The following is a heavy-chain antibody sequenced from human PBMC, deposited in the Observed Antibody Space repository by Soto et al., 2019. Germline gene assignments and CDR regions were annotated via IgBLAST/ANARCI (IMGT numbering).Heavy chain of an antibody. CDR3: ASGASRWYPYFFDS. Sequence: QAQVVQSGAEVRKPGSSVKLSCKASEGTFNSYAIAWVRQAPGQGLEWMGGIIPYYNTLNYAQKFQDRVTITADDSTNTVYMELISLRSDDTAVYFCASGASRWYPYFFDSWAQGTLVTVSS. J-gene: IGHJ4*02. V-gene: IGHV1-69*01. D-gene: IGHD6-13*01. CDR2: IIPYYNTL. CDR1: EGTFNSYA.